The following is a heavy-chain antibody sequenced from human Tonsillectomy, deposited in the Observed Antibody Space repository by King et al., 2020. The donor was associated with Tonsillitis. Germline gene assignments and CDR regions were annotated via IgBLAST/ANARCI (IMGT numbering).Heavy chain of an antibody. CDR2: IYYSGST. J-gene: IGHJ3*02. V-gene: IGHV4-59*01. Sequence: VQLQESGPGLVKPSETLSLTCTVSGGSISSYYWSWIRQPPGKGLEWIGYIYYSGSTNYNPSLKSRVTISVDTSKNQFSLKLSSVTAADTAVYYWARVESALGAFGIWGQGAKVTLPS. CDR1: GGSISSYY. D-gene: IGHD5-24*01. CDR3: ARVESALGAFGI.